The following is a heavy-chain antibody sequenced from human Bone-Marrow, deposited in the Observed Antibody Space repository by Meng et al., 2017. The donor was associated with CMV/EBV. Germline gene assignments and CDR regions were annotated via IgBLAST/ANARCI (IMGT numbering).Heavy chain of an antibody. J-gene: IGHJ6*02. V-gene: IGHV3-48*03. CDR3: ARDVSPRSSAYFAIYYFYALDV. CDR1: GFTFSYYE. D-gene: IGHD2-21*01. Sequence: GESLKISCTASGFTFSYYEINWVRQAPGKGLEWVSYISRSSSHIYYLDSVKGRFTISRDNAQSSLYLQMNSLRAEDTALYYCARDVSPRSSAYFAIYYFYALDVWGQGTTVTVSS. CDR2: ISRSSSHI.